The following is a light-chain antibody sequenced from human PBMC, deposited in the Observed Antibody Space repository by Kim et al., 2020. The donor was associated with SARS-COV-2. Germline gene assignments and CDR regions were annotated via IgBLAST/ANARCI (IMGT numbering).Light chain of an antibody. Sequence: PGKTARLTCGGNNIGSKSVPWVQQKPGQAPVLVVYDDSDRPSGIPERFSGSNSGNTATLTISRVEAGDEADYYCQVWDSSSDHPVVFGGGTQLTVL. V-gene: IGLV3-21*03. CDR1: NIGSKS. J-gene: IGLJ2*01. CDR2: DDS. CDR3: QVWDSSSDHPVV.